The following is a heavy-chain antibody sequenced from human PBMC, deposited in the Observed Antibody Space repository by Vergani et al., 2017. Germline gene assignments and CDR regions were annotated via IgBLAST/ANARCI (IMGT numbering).Heavy chain of an antibody. CDR3: ARDPTYCSGGSCYSGDY. CDR1: GYTFTSYY. V-gene: IGHV1-46*01. CDR2: IDPSGGSK. J-gene: IGHJ4*02. Sequence: QVQLVQSGAEVKKPGASVKVSCKASGYTFTSYYMHWVRQAPGQGLEWMGIIDPSGGSKNYAQKFQGRVTITADKSTSTAYMERSSLRSEDTAVYYWARDPTYCSGGSCYSGDYWGQGTRVTVSS. D-gene: IGHD2-15*01.